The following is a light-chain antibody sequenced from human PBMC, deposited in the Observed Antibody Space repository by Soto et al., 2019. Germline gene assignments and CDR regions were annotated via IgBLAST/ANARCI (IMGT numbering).Light chain of an antibody. Sequence: QSVLTQPPSASGSPGQSVSISCTGTSSDVGGYNYVSWYQQHPGKDPKLMIYEVNKRPSGVPDRFSGSKSGNTASLTVSGLQDEDEADDYCSSYAGSSNVFGTGNKLTVL. CDR2: EVN. V-gene: IGLV2-8*01. J-gene: IGLJ1*01. CDR1: SSDVGGYNY. CDR3: SSYAGSSNV.